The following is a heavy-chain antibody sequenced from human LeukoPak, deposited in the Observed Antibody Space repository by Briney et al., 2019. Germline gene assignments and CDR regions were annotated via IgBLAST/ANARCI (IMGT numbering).Heavy chain of an antibody. CDR2: ISGSSTYI. J-gene: IGHJ4*02. V-gene: IGHV3-21*01. D-gene: IGHD1-1*01. CDR3: ARDPYRTDAVY. CDR1: GFTFSSYS. Sequence: PGGSLRLSCAASGFTFSSYSMGWVRQAPGKGLEWVSSISGSSTYIYYAGSVKGRFTISRDNAKNSLYLQMNSLRAEDTAVYYCARDPYRTDAVYWGQGTLVTVSS.